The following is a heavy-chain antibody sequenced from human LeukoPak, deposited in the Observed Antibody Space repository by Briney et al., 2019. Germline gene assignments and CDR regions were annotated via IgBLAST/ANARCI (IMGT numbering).Heavy chain of an antibody. CDR1: GFTLSSYA. CDR3: AKTLHYGHFGKFDS. V-gene: IGHV3-23*01. Sequence: GGSLRLSCVASGFTLSSYAMNWVRQAPGKGLEWVSAISSSDGSTYCADSVKGRSTISRDNSKNTVYLQMNSLRAEDTAVYYCAKTLHYGHFGKFDSWGQGTLVTVSS. D-gene: IGHD4-17*01. CDR2: ISSSDGST. J-gene: IGHJ4*02.